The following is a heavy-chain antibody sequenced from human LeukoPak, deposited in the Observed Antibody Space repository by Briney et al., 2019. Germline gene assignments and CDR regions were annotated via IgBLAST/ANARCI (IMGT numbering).Heavy chain of an antibody. Sequence: PSETLSLTCAVSGGSFSVYFCHWIRQSPGKGLEWIGEIDNRGSIQYNPSLRSRVTISLDTSRNHFSLKLASVTAADTAVYFCARDSHSGFEWGQGTLVTVSS. CDR2: IDNRGSI. D-gene: IGHD3-10*01. CDR3: ARDSHSGFE. CDR1: GGSFSVYF. V-gene: IGHV4-34*01. J-gene: IGHJ4*02.